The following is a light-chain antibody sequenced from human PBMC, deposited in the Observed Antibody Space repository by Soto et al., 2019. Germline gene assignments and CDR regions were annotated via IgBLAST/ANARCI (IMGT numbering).Light chain of an antibody. J-gene: IGLJ2*01. CDR2: EVR. CDR1: MRDVGAYNL. CDR3: SAYTARSTLV. Sequence: QSVLTQPASVSGSAGQSITISCSGTMRDVGAYNLVSWYQQHPGTAPKLIIYEVRNRPSGISSRFSGSGSGNTASLTISGLQPEDEGGYYCSAYTARSTLVFGGGTKVTVL. V-gene: IGLV2-14*01.